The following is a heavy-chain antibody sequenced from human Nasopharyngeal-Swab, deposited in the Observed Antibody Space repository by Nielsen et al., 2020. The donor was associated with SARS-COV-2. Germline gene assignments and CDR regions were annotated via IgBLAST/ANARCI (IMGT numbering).Heavy chain of an antibody. CDR3: AREPPPPVRYFDWLLTPYFDY. CDR1: GGSISSSSYY. V-gene: IGHV4-39*02. CDR2: IYYSGST. J-gene: IGHJ4*02. Sequence: SETLSLTCTASGGSISSSSYYWGWIRQPPGKGLEWIGSIYYSGSTYYNPSLKSRVTTSVDTSKNQFSLKLSSVTAADTAVYYCAREPPPPVRYFDWLLTPYFDYWGQGTLVTVSS. D-gene: IGHD3-9*01.